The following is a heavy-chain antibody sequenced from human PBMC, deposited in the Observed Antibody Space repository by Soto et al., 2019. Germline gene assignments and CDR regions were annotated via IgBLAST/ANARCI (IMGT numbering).Heavy chain of an antibody. CDR2: IVPAIGLT. CDR1: GGIFNSYT. J-gene: IGHJ5*02. D-gene: IGHD4-17*01. Sequence: QVQLVQSGAEVKKPGSSVKVSCKASGGIFNSYTFGWVRQAPGQRLEWMGRIVPAIGLTHYTQTFQGRVTITADKSTTTVYMELSQLRSEDTAMYYCAILDYGDYGWFDPWGQGTLVIVSS. V-gene: IGHV1-69*02. CDR3: AILDYGDYGWFDP.